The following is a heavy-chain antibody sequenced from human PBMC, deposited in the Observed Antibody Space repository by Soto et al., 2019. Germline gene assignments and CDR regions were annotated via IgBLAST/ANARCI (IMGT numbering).Heavy chain of an antibody. CDR2: ISGSGVST. Sequence: LRLSCAASGFTFSSCAMTWVRQAPGKGLEWVSAISGSGVSTYYADSVKGRFTISRDNSKNTLYLQMNSLRAEDTAVYYCAKLHPSWGYFDYWGQGTLVTVSS. CDR1: GFTFSSCA. D-gene: IGHD3-16*01. J-gene: IGHJ4*02. CDR3: AKLHPSWGYFDY. V-gene: IGHV3-23*01.